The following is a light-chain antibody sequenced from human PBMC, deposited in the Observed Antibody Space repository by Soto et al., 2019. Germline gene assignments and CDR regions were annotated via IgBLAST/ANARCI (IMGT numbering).Light chain of an antibody. V-gene: IGKV4-1*01. J-gene: IGKJ1*01. CDR3: QQSYSTPRT. CDR2: WAS. CDR1: QSVLYSSNKKNY. Sequence: DIVMTQSPDSLAVSLGERATINCKSSQSVLYSSNKKNYLAWYQQKSGQSPKVLIYWASTRESGVPDRFSGSESGKDLTLTISSLHAEDAAVYSCQQSYSTPRTFGQGTKVEIK.